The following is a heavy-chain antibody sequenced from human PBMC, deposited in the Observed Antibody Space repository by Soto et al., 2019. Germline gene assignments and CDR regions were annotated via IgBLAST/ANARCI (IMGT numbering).Heavy chain of an antibody. CDR1: GGSIISGH. Sequence: PSETLSLTCTVSGGSIISGHWSWIRQPPGKGLEWIGYISHSGNTNYNPSVKSRVTLSVDTPKNQFSLRLSSVTTADTAVYYCAGLRGYAGSPIDYWGQGTLVTVSS. CDR2: ISHSGNT. J-gene: IGHJ4*02. CDR3: AGLRGYAGSPIDY. V-gene: IGHV4-59*01. D-gene: IGHD2-15*01.